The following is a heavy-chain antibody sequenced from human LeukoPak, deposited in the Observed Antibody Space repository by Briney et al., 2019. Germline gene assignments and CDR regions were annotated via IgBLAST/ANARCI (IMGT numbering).Heavy chain of an antibody. CDR1: GFTFSHYA. Sequence: GGSLRLSCSASGFTFSHYAMHWVRQAPGKGLEYVSDIRNDGGSPCYADSVKGRFTISRDNAKNSLYLEMSSLRVEDTAVYYCARDRGWRSSGYYLYHFDYWGQGTLVTFAS. D-gene: IGHD3-22*01. CDR2: IRNDGGSP. J-gene: IGHJ4*02. CDR3: ARDRGWRSSGYYLYHFDY. V-gene: IGHV3-64*04.